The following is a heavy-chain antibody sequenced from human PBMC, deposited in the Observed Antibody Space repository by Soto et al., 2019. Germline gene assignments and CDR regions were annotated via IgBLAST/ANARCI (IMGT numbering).Heavy chain of an antibody. CDR3: ARVGLRCSSTSCYIDYGMDV. J-gene: IGHJ6*02. CDR1: GYTFTGYY. V-gene: IGHV1-2*02. CDR2: INPNSGGT. D-gene: IGHD2-2*02. Sequence: ASVKVSCKASGYTFTGYYMHWVRQAPGQGLEWMGWINPNSGGTNYAQKFQGRVAMTRDTSISTAYMELSRLRSDDTAVYYCARVGLRCSSTSCYIDYGMDVWGQGTTVTGSS.